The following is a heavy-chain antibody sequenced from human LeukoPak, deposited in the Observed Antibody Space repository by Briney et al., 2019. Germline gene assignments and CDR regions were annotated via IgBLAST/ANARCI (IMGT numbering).Heavy chain of an antibody. D-gene: IGHD3-9*01. CDR2: ISAYNGNT. Sequence: ASMKVSCKASGYTFTSYGISWVRQAPGQGLEWMGWISAYNGNTNYAQKLQGRVTMTTDTSTSTAYMELRSLRSDDTAVYYCARDPRRYFDWSSPDYYYGMDVWGQGTTVTVSS. J-gene: IGHJ6*02. V-gene: IGHV1-18*01. CDR3: ARDPRRYFDWSSPDYYYGMDV. CDR1: GYTFTSYG.